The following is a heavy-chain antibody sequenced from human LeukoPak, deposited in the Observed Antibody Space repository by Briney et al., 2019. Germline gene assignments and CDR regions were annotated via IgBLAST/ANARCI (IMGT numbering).Heavy chain of an antibody. CDR2: INQGGSDK. D-gene: IGHD3-22*01. Sequence: GGSLRLSCAASGFTFSGHWMSWVRQAPGKGLEWVANINQGGSDKYYVDSVKGRFTISRDNANNLLYLQMNSLRGEDTAVYYCARVADYYDSSGYPDAFDIWGQGTMVTVSS. V-gene: IGHV3-7*01. J-gene: IGHJ3*02. CDR1: GFTFSGHW. CDR3: ARVADYYDSSGYPDAFDI.